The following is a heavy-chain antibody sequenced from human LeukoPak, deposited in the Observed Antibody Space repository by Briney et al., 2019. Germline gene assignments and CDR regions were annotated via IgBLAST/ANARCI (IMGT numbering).Heavy chain of an antibody. CDR1: GGSISSYY. Sequence: PSETLSLTCTVSGGSISSYYWSWIRQPPGKGLEWIGYIYYSGSTNYNPSLKSRVTISVDTSKNQFSLKLSSVTAADTAVYYCARHVDSTAGWFDPWGQGTLVTVSS. CDR2: IYYSGST. CDR3: ARHVDSTAGWFDP. D-gene: IGHD6-13*01. J-gene: IGHJ5*02. V-gene: IGHV4-59*08.